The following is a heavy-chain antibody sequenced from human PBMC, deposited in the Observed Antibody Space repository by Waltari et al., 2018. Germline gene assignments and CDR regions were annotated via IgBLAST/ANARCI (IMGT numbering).Heavy chain of an antibody. CDR2: ISYDGSNK. CDR1: GFTFSSYA. V-gene: IGHV3-30-3*01. Sequence: QVQLVESGGGVVQPGRSLRLSCAASGFTFSSYAMHWVRQAPGKGLEWVAVISYDGSNKYYADSVKGRFTISRDNSKNTLYLQMNSLRAEDTAVYYCARDSSSWYGPLDYWGQGTLVTVSS. D-gene: IGHD6-13*01. J-gene: IGHJ4*02. CDR3: ARDSSSWYGPLDY.